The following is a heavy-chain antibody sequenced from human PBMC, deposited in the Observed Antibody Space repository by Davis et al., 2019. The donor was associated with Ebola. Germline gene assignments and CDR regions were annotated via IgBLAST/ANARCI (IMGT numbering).Heavy chain of an antibody. CDR1: GGSFSGYY. D-gene: IGHD3-10*01. J-gene: IGHJ5*02. V-gene: IGHV4-34*01. Sequence: SETLSLTCAVYGGSFSGYYWSWIRQPPGKGLEWIGSIYYSGSTYYNPSLKSRVTISVDTSKNQFSLKLSSVTAADTAVYYCARDPRGSGSYSGWFDPWGQGTLLTVSS. CDR2: IYYSGST. CDR3: ARDPRGSGSYSGWFDP.